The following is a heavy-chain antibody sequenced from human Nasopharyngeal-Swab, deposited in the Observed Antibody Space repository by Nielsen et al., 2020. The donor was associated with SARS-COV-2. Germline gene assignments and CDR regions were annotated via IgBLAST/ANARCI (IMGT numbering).Heavy chain of an antibody. V-gene: IGHV3-23*01. CDR1: GFTFSSYA. CDR3: AKDPSAVAGTGWDY. D-gene: IGHD6-19*01. Sequence: GESLKISCAASGFTFSSYAMSWVRQAPGKGLEWVSAICGSGGSTYYADSVKGRFTISRDNSKNTLYLQMNSLRAEDTAVYYCAKDPSAVAGTGWDYWGQGTLVTVSS. CDR2: ICGSGGST. J-gene: IGHJ4*02.